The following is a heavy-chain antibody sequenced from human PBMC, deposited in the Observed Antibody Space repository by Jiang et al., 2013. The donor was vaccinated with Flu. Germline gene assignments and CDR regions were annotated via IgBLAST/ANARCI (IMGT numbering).Heavy chain of an antibody. CDR2: INHSGST. D-gene: IGHD2-2*01. CDR3: ASPRLYKVVVPAAQRRGDAFDI. J-gene: IGHJ3*02. V-gene: IGHV4-34*01. Sequence: LKPSETLSLTCAVYGGSFSGYYWSWIRQPPGKGLEWIGEINHSGSTNYNPSLKSRVTISVDTSKNQFSLKLSSVTAADTAVYYCASPRLYKVVVPAAQRRGDAFDIWGQGTMVTVSS. CDR1: GGSFSGYY.